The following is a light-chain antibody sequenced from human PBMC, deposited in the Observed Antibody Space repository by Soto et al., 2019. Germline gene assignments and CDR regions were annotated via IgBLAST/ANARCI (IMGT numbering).Light chain of an antibody. J-gene: IGKJ5*01. CDR2: DAS. CDR3: HQYNKWPPIT. Sequence: EIVMTQSPATLSVSPGEIATFSCRASHSVRSDLAWYQQKPGQSPRLLIFDASTRATGIPARFSGSGSGTEFTLTISNLQSEDFAVYYCHQYNKWPPITFGQGTRLEIK. V-gene: IGKV3-15*01. CDR1: HSVRSD.